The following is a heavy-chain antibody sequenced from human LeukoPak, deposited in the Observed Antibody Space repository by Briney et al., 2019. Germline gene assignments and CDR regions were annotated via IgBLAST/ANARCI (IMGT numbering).Heavy chain of an antibody. CDR2: ISWNSGNI. CDR3: AKGRGYSYGYLADY. D-gene: IGHD5-18*01. V-gene: IGHV3-9*01. CDR1: GFTFDDYA. J-gene: IGHJ4*02. Sequence: PGRSLRLSCAASGFTFDDYAMHWVRHAPGKGLDWVSGISWNSGNIGYADSVKGRFTISRDNAKNSLYLQMNSLRAEDTALYYCAKGRGYSYGYLADYWGQGTLVTVSS.